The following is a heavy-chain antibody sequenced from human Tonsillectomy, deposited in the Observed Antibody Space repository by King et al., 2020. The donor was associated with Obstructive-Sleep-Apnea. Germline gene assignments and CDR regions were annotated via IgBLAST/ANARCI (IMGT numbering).Heavy chain of an antibody. CDR3: GTGYCSGGSCNLFDY. CDR2: IWYDGSNK. CDR1: GFTFSSSG. D-gene: IGHD2-15*01. J-gene: IGHJ4*02. Sequence: VQLVESGGGVVQPGRSLRLSCAASGFTFSSSGMHWVRQAPGKGPEWVAVIWYDGSNKYYADSVKGRFTISRDNSKNTLYLQMNSLRAEDTAVYYCGTGYCSGGSCNLFDYWGQGTLVTVSS. V-gene: IGHV3-33*01.